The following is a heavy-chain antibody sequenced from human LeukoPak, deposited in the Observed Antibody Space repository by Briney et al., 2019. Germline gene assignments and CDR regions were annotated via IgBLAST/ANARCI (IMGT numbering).Heavy chain of an antibody. CDR1: GGSISSGGYS. V-gene: IGHV4-30-2*03. Sequence: SETLSLTCAVSGGSISSGGYSWSWIRQPPGKGLEWIGSIYYSGSTYYNPSLKSRVTISVDTSKNQFSLKLSSVTAADTAVYYCARLRRGGWYAISHFDYWGQGTLVTVSS. CDR3: ARLRRGGWYAISHFDY. J-gene: IGHJ4*02. D-gene: IGHD6-19*01. CDR2: IYYSGST.